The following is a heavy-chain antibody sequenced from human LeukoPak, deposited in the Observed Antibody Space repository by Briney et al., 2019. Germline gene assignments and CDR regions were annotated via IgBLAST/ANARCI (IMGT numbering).Heavy chain of an antibody. CDR2: ISASGDST. CDR3: SKDQSSTSTGIYDY. CDR1: GFTFSDYA. J-gene: IGHJ4*02. D-gene: IGHD1-1*01. V-gene: IGHV3-23*01. Sequence: GGSLRLSCAASGFTFSDYALSWVGQAPGKGLEWVSAISASGDSTYYADSVKGRFTISRDKSKNTLHLQMSSLRAEDTAVYYCSKDQSSTSTGIYDYWGQGTLVTVSS.